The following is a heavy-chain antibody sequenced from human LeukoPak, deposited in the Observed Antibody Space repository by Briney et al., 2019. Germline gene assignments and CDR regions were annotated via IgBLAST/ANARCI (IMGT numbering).Heavy chain of an antibody. CDR3: ARESVRVGVVDY. Sequence: SQTLSLTCATSGDTFTSNSTAWNCITQSPSIGLEWLVRTYYRSKWYNDYAVSVKSRITINPDTSKNKFSLQVNSVTPGATAVYYCARESVRVGVVDYWGQGTLVTVSS. D-gene: IGHD3-22*01. CDR1: GDTFTSNSTA. V-gene: IGHV6-1*01. CDR2: TYYRSKWYN. J-gene: IGHJ4*02.